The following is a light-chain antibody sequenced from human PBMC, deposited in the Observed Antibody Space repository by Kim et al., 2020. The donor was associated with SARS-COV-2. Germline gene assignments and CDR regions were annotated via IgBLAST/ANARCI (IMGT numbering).Light chain of an antibody. V-gene: IGKV1-9*01. CDR1: QGISSH. CDR3: QQLNVYPLT. Sequence: AAGVDRVTITCRASQGISSHLAWYQQKPGKAPKRLIYIASTLQSGVPSRFSGSGSETDFTLTISSLQPEDFATYYCQQLNVYPLTFGGGTKVEIK. CDR2: IAS. J-gene: IGKJ4*01.